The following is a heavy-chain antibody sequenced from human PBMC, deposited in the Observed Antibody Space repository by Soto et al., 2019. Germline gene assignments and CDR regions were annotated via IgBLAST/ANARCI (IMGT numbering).Heavy chain of an antibody. CDR1: GGSISSSNW. D-gene: IGHD6-13*01. V-gene: IGHV4-4*02. CDR2: IYHSGST. CDR3: ARAAMVGSSWPFDY. J-gene: IGHJ4*02. Sequence: VQLQESGPGLVKPEGTLSLTSAVSGGSISSSNWWLWVRQPPGKGLEWIGEIYHSGSTNYNPSLKSRLPISVDKYKNPFSLELSSVTVADTAVYDCARAAMVGSSWPFDYWGQGPLVSVSS.